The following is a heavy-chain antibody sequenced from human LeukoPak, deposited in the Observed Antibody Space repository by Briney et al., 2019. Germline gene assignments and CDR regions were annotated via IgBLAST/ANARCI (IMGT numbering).Heavy chain of an antibody. CDR1: GGSVSSGSYH. Sequence: PSETLSLTCTVSGGSVSSGSYHWSWIRQPPGKGLEWIGYIYYSGSTNYNPSLKSRVTISVDTSKNQFSLKLSSVTAADTAVYYCARGGSSWYSDAFDIWGQGTMVTVSS. CDR2: IYYSGST. D-gene: IGHD6-13*01. J-gene: IGHJ3*02. V-gene: IGHV4-61*01. CDR3: ARGGSSWYSDAFDI.